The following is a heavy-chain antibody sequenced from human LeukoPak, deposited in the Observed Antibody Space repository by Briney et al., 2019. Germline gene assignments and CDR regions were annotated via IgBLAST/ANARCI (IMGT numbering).Heavy chain of an antibody. Sequence: ASVTVSCKASGYTLTDYYMHWVRQAPGQGLEWMGWINPNSGDTNYAQKFQGRVTMTRDTSTSTVYMELSSLRSEDTAVYYCARGHYESSGYYLGYWGQGTLATVSS. CDR3: ARGHYESSGYYLGY. D-gene: IGHD3-22*01. J-gene: IGHJ4*02. CDR1: GYTLTDYY. CDR2: INPNSGDT. V-gene: IGHV1-2*02.